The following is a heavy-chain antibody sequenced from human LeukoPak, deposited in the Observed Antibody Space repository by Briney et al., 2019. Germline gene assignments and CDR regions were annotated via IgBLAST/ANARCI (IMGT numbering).Heavy chain of an antibody. CDR1: GYTFTSYD. V-gene: IGHV1-8*01. CDR2: MNPNSGNT. CDR3: ARANYDILTGYLRYYYYYMDV. J-gene: IGHJ6*03. Sequence: GASVKVSCKASGYTFTSYDINWVRQATGQGLEWMGWMNPNSGNTGYAQKFQGRVTMTRNTSISTAYMELSSLRSEDTAVYYCARANYDILTGYLRYYYYYMDVWGKGTTVTISS. D-gene: IGHD3-9*01.